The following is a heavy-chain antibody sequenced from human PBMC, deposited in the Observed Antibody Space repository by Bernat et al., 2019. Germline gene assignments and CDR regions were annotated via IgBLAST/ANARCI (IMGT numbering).Heavy chain of an antibody. CDR1: GFTFSHYY. Sequence: EVQLVESGGGLVQPGGSLRLSCAASGFTFSHYYMTWVRQAPGTGLEAVAVINQDGSEKYYVDAVKGRFTISRDNAENTLYLQMNSLKTEDTAVYFCAGEPNWFDPWGQGTLVTVSS. J-gene: IGHJ5*02. CDR3: AGEPNWFDP. V-gene: IGHV3-7*03. CDR2: INQDGSEK.